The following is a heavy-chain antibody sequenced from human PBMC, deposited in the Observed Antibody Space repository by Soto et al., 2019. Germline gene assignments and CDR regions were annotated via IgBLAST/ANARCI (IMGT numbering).Heavy chain of an antibody. V-gene: IGHV3-23*01. J-gene: IGHJ4*02. D-gene: IGHD3-22*01. CDR3: AKEGRTRAYFYYDSSGYDY. Sequence: PGGSLRLSCAASGFTFSSYAMNWVRQAPGKGLEWVSGISGSGGSAYFADSVKGRFTISRDNSKNTLYLQMNSLRAEDTAVYYCAKEGRTRAYFYYDSSGYDYWGQGTLVTVS. CDR2: ISGSGGSA. CDR1: GFTFSSYA.